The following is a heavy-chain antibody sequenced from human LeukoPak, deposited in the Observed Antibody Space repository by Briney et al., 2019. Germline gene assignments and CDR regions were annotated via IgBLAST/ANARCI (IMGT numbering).Heavy chain of an antibody. V-gene: IGHV3-48*02. CDR2: ISRSNNDI. CDR3: ARDDSYAFDM. CDR1: GFIFSSYS. D-gene: IGHD2-21*01. J-gene: IGHJ3*02. Sequence: GGSLRLSCAASGFIFSSYSMIWVRQAPGKGLEWLSYISRSNNDIYYADSVKGRFTISRDNAKNSLYLQMNSLTDEDTAVYYCARDDSYAFDMWGRGTRVTVSS.